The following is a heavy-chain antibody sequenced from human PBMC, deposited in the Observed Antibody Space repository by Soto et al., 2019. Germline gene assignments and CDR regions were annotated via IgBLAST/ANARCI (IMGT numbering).Heavy chain of an antibody. Sequence: EVQLVESGGGLVQPGGSLRLSCAASGFTVSSNYMSWVRQAPGKGLEWVSVIYSGGSTYYSDSVKGRFTTSRDNSKNTLYLQMNGMRAEDTAVYYCARAREWLFPDYCGQGTLVTVSS. CDR2: IYSGGST. J-gene: IGHJ4*02. CDR1: GFTVSSNY. V-gene: IGHV3-66*01. CDR3: ARAREWLFPDY. D-gene: IGHD3-3*01.